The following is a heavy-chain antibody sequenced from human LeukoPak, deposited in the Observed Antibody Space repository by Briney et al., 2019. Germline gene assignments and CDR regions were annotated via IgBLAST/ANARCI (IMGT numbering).Heavy chain of an antibody. J-gene: IGHJ4*02. CDR3: ARDAPYYYDRSGRNYFDS. V-gene: IGHV4-39*07. D-gene: IGHD3-22*01. Sequence: SETLSPTCTVSDGSISSSSYYWGWIRQPPGKGLEWIGSIFHSGSTYDNPSLKSRVTMSIDASKNQFSLNLISVTAADTAVYYCARDAPYYYDRSGRNYFDSWGQGTLVTVSS. CDR2: IFHSGST. CDR1: DGSISSSSYY.